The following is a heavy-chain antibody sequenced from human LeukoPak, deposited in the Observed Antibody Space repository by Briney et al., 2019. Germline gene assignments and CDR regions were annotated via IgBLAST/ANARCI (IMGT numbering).Heavy chain of an antibody. V-gene: IGHV4-59*01. CDR2: IYYSGST. CDR3: ARGMTYYDFWSGYHTDYYYYYMDV. CDR1: GGSISSYY. J-gene: IGHJ6*03. D-gene: IGHD3-3*01. Sequence: PSETLSPTRTLSGGSISSYYWSWIRQPPGKGLEWIGYIYYSGSTNYNPSLKSRVTISVDTSKNQFSLKLSSVTAADTAVYYCARGMTYYDFWSGYHTDYYYYYMDVWGKGTTVTVSS.